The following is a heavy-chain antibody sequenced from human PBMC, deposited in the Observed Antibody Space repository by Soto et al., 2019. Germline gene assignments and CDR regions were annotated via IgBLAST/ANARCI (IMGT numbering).Heavy chain of an antibody. D-gene: IGHD5-18*01. Sequence: ASVKVSCKASGYTFTSYGISWVRQAPGQGLEWMGWISSYNGNTNYAQKLQGRVTMTTDTSTSTAYMELRSLRSDDTAVYYCARTWIQLWLRWFDPWGQGTLVTVSS. J-gene: IGHJ5*02. CDR1: GYTFTSYG. CDR3: ARTWIQLWLRWFDP. V-gene: IGHV1-18*04. CDR2: ISSYNGNT.